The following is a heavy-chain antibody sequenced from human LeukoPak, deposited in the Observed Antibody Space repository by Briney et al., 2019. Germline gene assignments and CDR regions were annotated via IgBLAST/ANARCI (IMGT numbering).Heavy chain of an antibody. J-gene: IGHJ2*01. Sequence: ASVKVSCKASEYTFTNYYIHWVRQAPGQGLEWMGIINPSDGRTTYAQRFQGRVTMTRDTSTSTVYMELSSLRSEDTAVYYCARRSKDWYFDLWGRGTLVTVSP. CDR1: EYTFTNYY. CDR3: ARRSKDWYFDL. CDR2: INPSDGRT. V-gene: IGHV1-46*01.